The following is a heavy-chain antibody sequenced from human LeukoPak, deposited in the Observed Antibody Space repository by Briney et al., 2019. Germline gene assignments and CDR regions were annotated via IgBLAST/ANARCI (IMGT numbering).Heavy chain of an antibody. CDR3: ARDGSDNWGLFDN. Sequence: SETLSLTCSVSGGSISGTSYCWGWIRQPPGKGPEWIGSHYHTGRIYHNPSLNSRATISVDTSKNQFSLKLSSVTDADTAVYYCARDGSDNWGLFDNWGRGTLVTVSS. V-gene: IGHV4-39*07. CDR1: GGSISGTSYC. D-gene: IGHD1-1*01. J-gene: IGHJ4*02. CDR2: HYHTGRI.